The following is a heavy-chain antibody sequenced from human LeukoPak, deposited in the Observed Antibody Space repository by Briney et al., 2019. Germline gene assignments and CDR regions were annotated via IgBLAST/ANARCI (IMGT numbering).Heavy chain of an antibody. CDR2: ISGSGGST. V-gene: IGHV3-23*01. D-gene: IGHD3-22*01. J-gene: IGHJ3*02. CDR3: AKDIGDYYDSSGSDAFDI. Sequence: PGGSLRLSCAASGFTFSNYAMSWVRQAPGRGLEWVSAISGSGGSTYYADSVKGRFTISRDNSKNTLYLQMNSLRAEDTAVYYCAKDIGDYYDSSGSDAFDIWGQGTMVTVSS. CDR1: GFTFSNYA.